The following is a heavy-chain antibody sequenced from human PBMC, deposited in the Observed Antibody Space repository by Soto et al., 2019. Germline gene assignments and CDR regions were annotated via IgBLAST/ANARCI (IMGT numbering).Heavy chain of an antibody. Sequence: PGGSLRLSCAASGFTFSGSAIHWVRQASGKGLEWIARIRTKSNGYATTYAASVKGRFTISRDGSKNMAYLQMNGLKTEDTAMYYCSRVEYVTSSPIGWGQGTLVPS. J-gene: IGHJ4*02. CDR1: GFTFSGSA. CDR2: IRTKSNGYAT. V-gene: IGHV3-73*01. CDR3: SRVEYVTSSPIG. D-gene: IGHD6-6*01.